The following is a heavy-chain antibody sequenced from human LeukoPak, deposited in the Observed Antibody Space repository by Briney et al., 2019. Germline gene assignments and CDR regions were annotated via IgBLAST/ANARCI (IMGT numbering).Heavy chain of an antibody. V-gene: IGHV3-7*03. Sequence: GGSLRLSCVASGYSFGKYWMSWVRQAPGKGLEWVANIKLDGSEKNYVDSVKGRFTISRDNTKNSLYLQMNSLRVEDTAVFYCARDQYDTWSRRGNFDSWGQGTLVIVSS. CDR2: IKLDGSEK. CDR3: ARDQYDTWSRRGNFDS. D-gene: IGHD3-3*01. CDR1: GYSFGKYW. J-gene: IGHJ4*02.